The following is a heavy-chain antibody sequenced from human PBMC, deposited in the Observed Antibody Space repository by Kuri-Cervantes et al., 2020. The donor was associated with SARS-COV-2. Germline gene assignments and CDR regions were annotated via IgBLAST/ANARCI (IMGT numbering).Heavy chain of an antibody. V-gene: IGHV1-2*02. CDR1: GYTFTGYY. J-gene: IGHJ4*02. CDR3: ARDLGASIVATTEFDY. Sequence: VKVSCKASGYTFTGYYMHWVRQAPGQGLEWMGWINPNSGGTNYAQKFQGRVTMTRDTSISTAYMELSRLRSDDTAVYYCARDLGASIVATTEFDYWGQGTLVTVSS. CDR2: INPNSGGT. D-gene: IGHD5-12*01.